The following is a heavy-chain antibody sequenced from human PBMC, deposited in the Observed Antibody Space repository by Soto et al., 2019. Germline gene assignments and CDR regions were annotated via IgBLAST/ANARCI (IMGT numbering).Heavy chain of an antibody. CDR3: AREGGAAKHFYYYYYMDV. D-gene: IGHD2-15*01. CDR2: INPSGGST. V-gene: IGHV1-46*03. Sequence: EWMGIINPSGGSTSYAQKFQGRVTMTRDTSTSTVYMELSSLRSEDTAVYYCAREGGAAKHFYYYYYMDVWGKGTTVTVSS. J-gene: IGHJ6*03.